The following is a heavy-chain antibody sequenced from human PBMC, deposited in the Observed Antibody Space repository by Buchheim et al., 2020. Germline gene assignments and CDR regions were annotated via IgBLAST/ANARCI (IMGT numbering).Heavy chain of an antibody. CDR3: ARDQREYCSITDCQDAWYFDL. Sequence: QVQLVQSGAEVKRPGASVKVSCKASGYTFTSYYMHWVRQAPGQGLEWMGIINPSGGGTTYAQKFQGRVAMTRGTSTNTVYMELSSLRSEDTAVYYCARDQREYCSITDCQDAWYFDLWGRGTL. D-gene: IGHD2-2*01. CDR1: GYTFTSYY. J-gene: IGHJ2*01. V-gene: IGHV1-46*01. CDR2: INPSGGGT.